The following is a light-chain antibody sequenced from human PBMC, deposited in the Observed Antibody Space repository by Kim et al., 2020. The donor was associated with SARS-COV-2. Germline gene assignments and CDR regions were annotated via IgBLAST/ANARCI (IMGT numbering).Light chain of an antibody. V-gene: IGLV2-11*01. CDR1: SSSLDNYNY. Sequence: GQSVTISCTGTSSSLDNYNYIAWYQLHPGKAPKLIIYDVSQRPSGVPDRFSGSKSGGAASLTISGLQTEDEADYFGCSYTGSYNYVFGDGTKVTVL. J-gene: IGLJ1*01. CDR2: DVS. CDR3: CSYTGSYNYV.